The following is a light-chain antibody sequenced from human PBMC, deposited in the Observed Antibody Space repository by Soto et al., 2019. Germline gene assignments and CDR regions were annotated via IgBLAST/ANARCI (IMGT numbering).Light chain of an antibody. Sequence: EIVLTQSPATLSLSPGERATLSCRASQSVSSSLAWYQQKLGQAPRLLIYEASDRATGIPARFSGSGSGTDFTLIISGLEPEDFGVYYCQQGSTWPWTFGQGTKVEIK. CDR2: EAS. V-gene: IGKV3-11*01. CDR1: QSVSSS. J-gene: IGKJ1*01. CDR3: QQGSTWPWT.